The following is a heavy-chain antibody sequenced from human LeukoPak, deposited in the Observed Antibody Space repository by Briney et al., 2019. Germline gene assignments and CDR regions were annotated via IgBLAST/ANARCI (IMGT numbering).Heavy chain of an antibody. CDR1: GFIFSRYA. CDR2: ISKNTVDT. D-gene: IGHD3-9*01. V-gene: IGHV3-23*01. J-gene: IGHJ4*02. CDR3: VRDMEPLRYFDT. Sequence: GGSLRLSCTGSGFIFSRYAVSWVRQAPGKGLEWVSAISKNTVDTYYADSVKGRLTISRDSSKNTVYLQMNSLRAEDSAVYYCVRDMEPLRYFDTWGQGTLVTVSS.